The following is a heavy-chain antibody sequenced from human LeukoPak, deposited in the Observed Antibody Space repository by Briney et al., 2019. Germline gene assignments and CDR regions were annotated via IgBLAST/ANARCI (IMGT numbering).Heavy chain of an antibody. CDR1: GFMFSNSD. D-gene: IGHD5-24*01. V-gene: IGHV3-23*01. Sequence: GGSLRLSCAASGFMFSNSDMGWVRQAPGRGLEWVSTISRTGFSTFYADSVKGRFTISRDNSQNSLYLQMNSLRVDDTATYYCARAGEMRYMDVWGKGTAVAVS. J-gene: IGHJ6*03. CDR3: ARAGEMRYMDV. CDR2: ISRTGFST.